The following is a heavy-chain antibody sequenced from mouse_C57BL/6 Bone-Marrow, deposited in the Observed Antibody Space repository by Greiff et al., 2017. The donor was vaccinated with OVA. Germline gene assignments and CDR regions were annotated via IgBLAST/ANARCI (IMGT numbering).Heavy chain of an antibody. CDR1: GFNFKDDY. J-gene: IGHJ2*01. CDR2: IDPENGDT. D-gene: IGHD1-1*02. V-gene: IGHV14-4*01. CDR3: TSDGSFDY. Sequence: VQLQQSGAELVRPGASVKLSCTASGFNFKDDYMHWVKQRPEQGLEWIGWIDPENGDTEYASKFQGKATITADTSSNTAYLQLSSLTSEDTAVYYCTSDGSFDYWGQGTTLTVSA.